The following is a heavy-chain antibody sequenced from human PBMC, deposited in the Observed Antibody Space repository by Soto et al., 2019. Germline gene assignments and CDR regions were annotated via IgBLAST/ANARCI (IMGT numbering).Heavy chain of an antibody. CDR1: GYTFTSYD. Sequence: ASVKVSCKASGYTFTSYDINWVRQATVQGLEWMGWMNPNSGNTGYAQKFQGRVTMTRNTSISTAYMELSSLRSEDTAVYYCARVGWIQLWLLAFDIWGQGTMVTVSS. D-gene: IGHD5-18*01. CDR3: ARVGWIQLWLLAFDI. J-gene: IGHJ3*02. CDR2: MNPNSGNT. V-gene: IGHV1-8*01.